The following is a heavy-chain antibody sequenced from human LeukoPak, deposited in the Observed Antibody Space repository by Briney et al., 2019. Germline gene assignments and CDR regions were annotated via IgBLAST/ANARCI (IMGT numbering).Heavy chain of an antibody. J-gene: IGHJ3*02. D-gene: IGHD3-3*01. CDR2: IIPIFGTA. CDR1: GGTFSSYA. Sequence: ASVKVSCKASGGTFSSYAISWMRQAPGQGLEWMGGIIPIFGTANYAQKFQGRVTITADESTSTAYMELSSLRSEDTAVYYCARVGEHITIFGVVRFAFDIWGQGTMVTVSS. V-gene: IGHV1-69*13. CDR3: ARVGEHITIFGVVRFAFDI.